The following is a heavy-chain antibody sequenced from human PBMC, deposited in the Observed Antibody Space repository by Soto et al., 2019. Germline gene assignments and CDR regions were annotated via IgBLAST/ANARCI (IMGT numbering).Heavy chain of an antibody. CDR1: GISTSSYW. D-gene: IGHD5-18*01. CDR3: VTGYNSDY. J-gene: IGHJ4*02. V-gene: IGHV3-7*03. Sequence: GGSLRLSCAASGISTSSYWMGWVRQAPGRGLEWVASIKDDGTQKFYMDSLKGRFTISRDNALNTLYLQMNSLRAEDTAVYFCVTGYNSDYWGQGTPVTVSS. CDR2: IKDDGTQK.